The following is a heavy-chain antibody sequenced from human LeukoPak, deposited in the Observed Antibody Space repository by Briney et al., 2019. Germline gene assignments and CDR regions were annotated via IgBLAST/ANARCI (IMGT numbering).Heavy chain of an antibody. Sequence: SETLSLTCTVSGGSISSYYWSWIRQPAGKGLEWIGRIYTSGSTNYNTYLKSRVTMSVDTPKNQFSLKLSSVTAADTAVYYCARDLTVTTSAFDIWGQGTMVTVSS. J-gene: IGHJ3*02. V-gene: IGHV4-4*07. CDR3: ARDLTVTTSAFDI. CDR2: IYTSGST. D-gene: IGHD4-17*01. CDR1: GGSISSYY.